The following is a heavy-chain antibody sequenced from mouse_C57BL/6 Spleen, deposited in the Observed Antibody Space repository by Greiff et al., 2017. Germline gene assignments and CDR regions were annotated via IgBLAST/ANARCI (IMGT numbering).Heavy chain of an antibody. Sequence: EVQLQQSGPVLVKPGASVKMSCKASGYTFTDYYMNWVKQSHGKSLEWIGVINPYNGGTSYNQKFKGKATLTVDKSSSTAYMELNSLTSEDSAVYYCARYYYGSSGYWYFDVWGTGTTVTVSS. V-gene: IGHV1-19*01. CDR3: ARYYYGSSGYWYFDV. J-gene: IGHJ1*03. CDR1: GYTFTDYY. CDR2: INPYNGGT. D-gene: IGHD1-1*01.